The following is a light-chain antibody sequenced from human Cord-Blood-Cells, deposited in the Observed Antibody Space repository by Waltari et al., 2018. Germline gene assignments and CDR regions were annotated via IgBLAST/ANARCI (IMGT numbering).Light chain of an antibody. Sequence: QSVLTQPPSASGTPGQRVTISCSGSSSNIGSNYVYWYQQPPGTAPKLLIYRNNQRPSGVPDRFSGSKSGTSASLAITGLRSEDEADYYCAAWYDGLSGRVFGGGTKLTVL. J-gene: IGLJ3*02. CDR1: SSNIGSNY. CDR3: AAWYDGLSGRV. CDR2: RNN. V-gene: IGLV1-47*01.